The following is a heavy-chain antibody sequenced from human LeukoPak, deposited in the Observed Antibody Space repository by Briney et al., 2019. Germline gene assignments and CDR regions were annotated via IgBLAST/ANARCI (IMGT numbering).Heavy chain of an antibody. D-gene: IGHD5-24*01. J-gene: IGHJ4*02. CDR1: GFTFSSYA. CDR2: ISYDGSNK. V-gene: IGHV3-30-3*01. Sequence: GSLRLSCAASGFTFSSYAMHWGRQAPGKGLEWVAVISYDGSNKYYADSVKGRFTICRDNSKNTLYLQMNSLPAEDTAVYYCETVDGDGYNYGYWGQGTLVTVSS. CDR3: ETVDGDGYNYGY.